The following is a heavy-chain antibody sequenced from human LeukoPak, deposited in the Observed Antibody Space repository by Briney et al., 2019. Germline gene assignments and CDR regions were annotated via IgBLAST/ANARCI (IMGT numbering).Heavy chain of an antibody. D-gene: IGHD1-26*01. CDR2: ISFSISTI. Sequence: GGSLRLSCAASGFTFSSYSMNWVRQAPGKGLEWVSYISFSISTIYYADSVKGRFTISRDNSKNTLYLQMNSLRAEDTAVYYCARLSGSYFDYWGQGTLVTVSS. CDR3: ARLSGSYFDY. CDR1: GFTFSSYS. J-gene: IGHJ4*02. V-gene: IGHV3-48*01.